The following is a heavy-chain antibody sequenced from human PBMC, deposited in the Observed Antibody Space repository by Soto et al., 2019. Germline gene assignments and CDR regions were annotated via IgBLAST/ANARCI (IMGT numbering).Heavy chain of an antibody. CDR1: GYSFTSYW. Sequence: GESLKISCKGSGYSFTSYWIGWVRQMPGKGLEWMWIIYPGDSDTRYSPSFQGQVTISADKSISTAYLQWSSLKASDTAMYYCARNYDYYYYGMDVWGQGTTVTVSS. CDR3: ARNYDYYYYGMDV. D-gene: IGHD3-16*01. J-gene: IGHJ6*02. CDR2: IYPGDSDT. V-gene: IGHV5-51*01.